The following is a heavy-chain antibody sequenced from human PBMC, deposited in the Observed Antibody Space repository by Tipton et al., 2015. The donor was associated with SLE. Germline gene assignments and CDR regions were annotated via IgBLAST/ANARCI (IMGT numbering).Heavy chain of an antibody. J-gene: IGHJ4*02. Sequence: TLSLTCTVYGGSISSSSSYYWAWIRQPPGKGVEWIGEINHRGSTNYNPSLKSRVTISVDTSKNQFSLKLSSVTAADTAVYYCARGRGLHGVFGYWGQGTLVTVSS. V-gene: IGHV4-34*01. CDR3: ARGRGLHGVFGY. CDR1: GGSISSSSSYY. CDR2: INHRGST. D-gene: IGHD4-17*01.